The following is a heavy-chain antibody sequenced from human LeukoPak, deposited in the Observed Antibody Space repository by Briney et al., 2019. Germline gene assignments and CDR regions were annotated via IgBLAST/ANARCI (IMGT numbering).Heavy chain of an antibody. D-gene: IGHD6-19*01. Sequence: SETLSLTCTVSGGSISSSSYYWGWIRQPPGRGLEWIGNIYYTGSTYYHPSLRSRVTISIDTSKNQFSLKLSSVTAADTAVYYCARSRYSLSSGWFYDYWGQGTLVTVSS. CDR1: GGSISSSSYY. CDR3: ARSRYSLSSGWFYDY. V-gene: IGHV4-39*07. CDR2: IYYTGST. J-gene: IGHJ4*02.